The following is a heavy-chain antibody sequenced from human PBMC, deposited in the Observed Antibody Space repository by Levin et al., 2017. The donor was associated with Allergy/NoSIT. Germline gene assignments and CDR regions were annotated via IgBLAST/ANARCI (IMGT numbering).Heavy chain of an antibody. V-gene: IGHV3-7*01. Sequence: GESLKISCAASGFTFSSYWMSWVRQAPGKGMEWVANIKQDGSEKYYVDSVKGRFTISRDNAKNSLYLQMNSLRAEDTAVYYCARTYYYDYVWGSYPEGPFDYWGQGTLVTVSS. J-gene: IGHJ4*02. CDR3: ARTYYYDYVWGSYPEGPFDY. CDR1: GFTFSSYW. CDR2: IKQDGSEK. D-gene: IGHD3-16*02.